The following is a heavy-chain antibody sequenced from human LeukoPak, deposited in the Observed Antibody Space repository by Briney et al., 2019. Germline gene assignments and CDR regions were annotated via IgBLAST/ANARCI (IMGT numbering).Heavy chain of an antibody. Sequence: GASVKVSCKASGYTFTSYYMHWVRQAPGQGLEWMGIINPSGGSTSYAQKFQGRVTMTRDTSTSTVYMELSSLRSEDTAVYYWARDWDSRHHFSLWLDPWGQGTLVTVSS. V-gene: IGHV1-46*01. D-gene: IGHD6-13*01. CDR2: INPSGGST. J-gene: IGHJ5*02. CDR3: ARDWDSRHHFSLWLDP. CDR1: GYTFTSYY.